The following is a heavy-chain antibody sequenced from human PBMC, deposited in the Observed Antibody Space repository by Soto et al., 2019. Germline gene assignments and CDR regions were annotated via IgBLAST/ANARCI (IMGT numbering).Heavy chain of an antibody. D-gene: IGHD5-12*01. CDR1: GFTFSSYG. CDR2: IWYDGSNK. Sequence: PGGSLRLSCAASGFTFSSYGMHWVRQAPGKGLEWVAVIWYDGSNKYYADSVKGRFTISRDNSKNTLYLQMNSLRAEDTAVCYCARPETWTSSPPVDWGQGTLVTVSS. J-gene: IGHJ4*02. V-gene: IGHV3-33*01. CDR3: ARPETWTSSPPVD.